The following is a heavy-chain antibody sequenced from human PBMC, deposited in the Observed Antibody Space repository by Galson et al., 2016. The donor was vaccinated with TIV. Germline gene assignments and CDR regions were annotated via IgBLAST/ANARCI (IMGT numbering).Heavy chain of an antibody. Sequence: SVKVSCKASGGTFSNYGISCLRQAPGQGLEWMGEIIPMISTAHYAQHLQGRVTISADKSTTTAYLELRSLTSDDTAVYYCTRDLGRLRDYWGQGTLVTVSS. CDR3: TRDLGRLRDY. D-gene: IGHD1-26*01. CDR2: IIPMISTA. V-gene: IGHV1-69*06. J-gene: IGHJ4*02. CDR1: GGTFSNYG.